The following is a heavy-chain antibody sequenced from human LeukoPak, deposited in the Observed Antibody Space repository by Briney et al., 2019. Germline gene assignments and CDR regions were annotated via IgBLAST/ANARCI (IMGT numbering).Heavy chain of an antibody. J-gene: IGHJ4*02. D-gene: IGHD2-2*01. CDR2: ISYDGSNK. Sequence: PGRSLRLSCAASGFTFSSYGMHWVRQAPGKGLEWVAVISYDGSNKYYADSVKGRFTISRDNSKNTLYLQMNSLRAEDTAVYYCAREGPYCSSTSCFIDYWGQGTLVTVPS. CDR1: GFTFSSYG. CDR3: AREGPYCSSTSCFIDY. V-gene: IGHV3-30*03.